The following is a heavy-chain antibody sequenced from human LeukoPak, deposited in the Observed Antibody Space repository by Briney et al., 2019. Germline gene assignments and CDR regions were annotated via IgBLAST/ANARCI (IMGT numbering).Heavy chain of an antibody. V-gene: IGHV1-69*04. CDR1: GGTFSSYA. CDR2: IIPILGIA. CDR3: ARVASLGYIDY. J-gene: IGHJ4*02. Sequence: ASVKVSCKASGGTFSSYAISWVRQAPGRGLEWMGRIIPILGIANYAQKFQGRVTITADKSTSTAYMELSSLRSEDTAVYYCARVASLGYIDYWGQGTLVTVSS.